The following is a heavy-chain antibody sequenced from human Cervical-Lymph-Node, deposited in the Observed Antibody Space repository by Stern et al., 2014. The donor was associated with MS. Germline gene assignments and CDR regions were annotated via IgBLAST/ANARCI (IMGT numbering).Heavy chain of an antibody. Sequence: VQLLESGAEVKKTGSAVKVSCRASGGTFTSYTMSWVRQAPGQGLEWMGGIIPFFATTNYAQKFQDRVTITADASTSSTYMELSSLTSDDTAVYYCARAAGDSGYDSFDLWGQGTLVTVSS. CDR1: GGTFTSYT. CDR2: IIPFFATT. CDR3: ARAAGDSGYDSFDL. D-gene: IGHD5-12*01. V-gene: IGHV1-69*01. J-gene: IGHJ4*02.